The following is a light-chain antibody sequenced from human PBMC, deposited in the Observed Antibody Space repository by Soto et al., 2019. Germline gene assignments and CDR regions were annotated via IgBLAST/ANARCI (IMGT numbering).Light chain of an antibody. J-gene: IGKJ5*01. Sequence: DLVMTQSPLSLPVTPGEPASISSRSSQSLLHSNGYTYLDWYLQKPGQSPQLLIYMGSNRASGVPDRFSGSGSGTDFTLEISRVEAEDVGVYYCMQALQTPPTFCLGTRLEIK. CDR1: QSLLHSNGYTY. V-gene: IGKV2-28*01. CDR2: MGS. CDR3: MQALQTPPT.